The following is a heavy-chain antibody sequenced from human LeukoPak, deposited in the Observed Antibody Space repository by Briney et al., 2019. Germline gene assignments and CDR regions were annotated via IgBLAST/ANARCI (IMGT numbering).Heavy chain of an antibody. D-gene: IGHD3-16*01. CDR3: ASIRYAFDY. Sequence: SQTLSLTCAVSGGSISSGGYSWSWIRQPPGKGLEWIGYIHHGGSTYYNPSLKSRVTISVDRSKNQFSLKLSSVTAADTAVYYCASIRYAFDYWGQGTLVTVSS. V-gene: IGHV4-30-2*01. CDR2: IHHGGST. CDR1: GGSISSGGYS. J-gene: IGHJ4*02.